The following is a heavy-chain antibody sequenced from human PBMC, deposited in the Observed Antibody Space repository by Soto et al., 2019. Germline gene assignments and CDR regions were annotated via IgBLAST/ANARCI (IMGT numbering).Heavy chain of an antibody. J-gene: IGHJ4*02. Sequence: QVQLHESGPGLVKPSETLSLTCTVSGGSINSDYWTWIRQPPGKGLDWIAYISYSGKTNYNPSLKCRVKISIDMSKNQFSLKLSSVTAADTAVYSCARMSGLGEISPYFDHWGQGILVTVSS. CDR1: GGSINSDY. CDR3: ARMSGLGEISPYFDH. CDR2: ISYSGKT. V-gene: IGHV4-59*01. D-gene: IGHD3-16*01.